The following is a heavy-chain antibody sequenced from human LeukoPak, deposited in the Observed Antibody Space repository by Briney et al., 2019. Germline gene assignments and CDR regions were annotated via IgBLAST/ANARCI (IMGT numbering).Heavy chain of an antibody. CDR1: GFTFSGYW. V-gene: IGHV3-7*01. CDR3: ARDIPSGFYTPDY. CDR2: IETDGDQR. D-gene: IGHD5-12*01. Sequence: GGSLRLSCVASGFTFSGYWMSWVPQAPGMGLEWVANIETDGDQRNYVDSVKGRFTISRDNARNSLYLQMNSLRVEDTAVYYCARDIPSGFYTPDYWGRGTLVTVSS. J-gene: IGHJ4*02.